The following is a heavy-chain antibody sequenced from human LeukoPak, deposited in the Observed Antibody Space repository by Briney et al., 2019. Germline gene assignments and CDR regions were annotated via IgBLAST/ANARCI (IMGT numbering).Heavy chain of an antibody. CDR2: ISSSSSYI. J-gene: IGHJ4*02. D-gene: IGHD6-19*01. V-gene: IGHV3-21*01. CDR3: ARDTAVAGTGAVDY. Sequence: GGSLRLSCAASGFTFSSYSMNWVRQAPGKGLEWVSSISSSSSYIYYADSVKGRFTISRDNAKNSLYLQMNSLRAEDTAVYYCARDTAVAGTGAVDYWGQGTLVTVSS. CDR1: GFTFSSYS.